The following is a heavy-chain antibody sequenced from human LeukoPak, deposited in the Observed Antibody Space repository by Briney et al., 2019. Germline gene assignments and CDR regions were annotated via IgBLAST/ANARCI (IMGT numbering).Heavy chain of an antibody. Sequence: GGSLRLSCAASGFTFSTYSMNWVRQAPGKGLEWVSYIYTSSSIIYYADSVKGRFTISRDDAKNSLYLQMSSLRAEDTAVYYCARPRRDGYNYDFDFWGQGTLVTVSS. CDR2: IYTSSSII. V-gene: IGHV3-48*04. J-gene: IGHJ4*02. CDR1: GFTFSTYS. D-gene: IGHD5-24*01. CDR3: ARPRRDGYNYDFDF.